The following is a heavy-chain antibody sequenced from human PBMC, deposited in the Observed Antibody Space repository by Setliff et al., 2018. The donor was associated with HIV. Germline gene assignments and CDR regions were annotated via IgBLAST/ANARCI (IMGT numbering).Heavy chain of an antibody. CDR1: GGSVRSHY. D-gene: IGHD6-19*01. J-gene: IGHJ5*02. Sequence: SLTCTVSGGSVRSHYWSWIRQSPVKGLEWIGYFHYTGNTNYNPSLKGRVTMSVDTSKNQFSLNLSSATAADTAVYYCARDVGSGWFNWFDPWGQGTLVTVSS. V-gene: IGHV4-59*02. CDR2: FHYTGNT. CDR3: ARDVGSGWFNWFDP.